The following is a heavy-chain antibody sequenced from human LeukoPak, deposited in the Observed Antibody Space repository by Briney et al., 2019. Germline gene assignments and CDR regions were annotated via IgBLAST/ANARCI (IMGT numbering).Heavy chain of an antibody. D-gene: IGHD6-13*01. CDR2: INHSGST. CDR3: AFRTKTGYSSSWYLS. V-gene: IGHV4-34*01. CDR1: GGSFSGYY. Sequence: SETLSLTCAVYGGSFSGYYWSWIRQPPGRGLEWIGEINHSGSTNYNPSLKSRVTISVDTSKNQFSLKLSSVTAADTAVYYCAFRTKTGYSSSWYLSWGQGTLVTVSS. J-gene: IGHJ5*02.